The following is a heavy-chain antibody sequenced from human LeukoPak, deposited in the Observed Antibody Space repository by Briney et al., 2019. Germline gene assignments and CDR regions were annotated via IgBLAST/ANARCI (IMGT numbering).Heavy chain of an antibody. V-gene: IGHV4-38-2*02. J-gene: IGHJ4*02. CDR3: ARSGASSSGWPFDY. CDR1: GGSISSGYY. CDR2: IYHDRST. D-gene: IGHD6-19*01. Sequence: SETLSLTCTVSGGSISSGYYWGWIRQPPGKGLEWIGNIYHDRSTYYNPSLKSRVTISVDTSKNQFSLKLSSVTAADTAVYYCARSGASSSGWPFDYWGQGTLVTVSS.